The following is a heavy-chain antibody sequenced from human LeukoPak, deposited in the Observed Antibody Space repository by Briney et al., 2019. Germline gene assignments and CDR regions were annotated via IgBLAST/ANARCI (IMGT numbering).Heavy chain of an antibody. Sequence: SEILSLTCTVSGGSISSYYWSWIRQPPGKGLEWIGYIYYSGSTNYNPSLKSRVTISVDTSKNQFSLKLSSVTAADTAVYYCARGPLWFGELLPFDYWGQGTLVTVSS. CDR2: IYYSGST. J-gene: IGHJ4*02. CDR3: ARGPLWFGELLPFDY. CDR1: GGSISSYY. D-gene: IGHD3-10*01. V-gene: IGHV4-59*01.